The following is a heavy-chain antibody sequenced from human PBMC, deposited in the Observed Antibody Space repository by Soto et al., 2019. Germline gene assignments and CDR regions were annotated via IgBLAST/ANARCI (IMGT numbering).Heavy chain of an antibody. J-gene: IGHJ4*02. D-gene: IGHD2-15*01. Sequence: SETLSLTCTVSGGSISTYWWSWIQQPPRKGLEWIGYIYYSGSTNYNPSLKSRVTISVDTSKNQFSLKLTSVTAADTAVYYCARSRGSTRSFDYWGQGTLVTVSS. V-gene: IGHV4-59*01. CDR1: GGSISTYW. CDR2: IYYSGST. CDR3: ARSRGSTRSFDY.